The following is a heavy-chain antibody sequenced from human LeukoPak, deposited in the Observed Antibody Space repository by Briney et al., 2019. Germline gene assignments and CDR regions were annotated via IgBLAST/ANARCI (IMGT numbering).Heavy chain of an antibody. CDR2: IKQDGSEK. CDR1: GFTFRNYW. J-gene: IGHJ3*02. V-gene: IGHV3-7*03. Sequence: PGGSLRLSCAASGFTFRNYWMSWVRHAPGKGLEWVASIKQDGSEKHYVDSVKGRFTISRDNAKNSLYLQMNSLRAEDTSVYYCAKDLTVVGFTIFGAVPVAFDIWGQGTMVTVSS. CDR3: AKDLTVVGFTIFGAVPVAFDI. D-gene: IGHD3-3*01.